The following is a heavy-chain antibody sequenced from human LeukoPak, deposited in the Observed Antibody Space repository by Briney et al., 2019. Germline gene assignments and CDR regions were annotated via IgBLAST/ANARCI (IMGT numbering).Heavy chain of an antibody. V-gene: IGHV3-23*01. CDR1: GFTFSSYA. Sequence: GGSLRLSCAASGFTFSSYAMSWVRQAPGKGLEWVSAISGSGGSTYYADSVKGRFTISRDNSKNTLYLQMNSLRAEDTAVYYCAGPETLAVAGPDAFDIWGQGTMVTVSS. CDR2: ISGSGGST. D-gene: IGHD6-19*01. J-gene: IGHJ3*02. CDR3: AGPETLAVAGPDAFDI.